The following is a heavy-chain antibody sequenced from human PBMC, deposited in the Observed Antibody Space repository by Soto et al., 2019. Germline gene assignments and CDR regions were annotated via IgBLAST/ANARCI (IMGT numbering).Heavy chain of an antibody. D-gene: IGHD3-16*02. CDR3: ARAAGCVELSPPPVDD. Sequence: SETLSLTCAVYGGSFSGYYWSWIRQPPGKGLEWMGEINHSGRTNYNPSLKSRVTISVDTSKNQFSLKLSSVTAADPPVYYCARAAGCVELSPPPVDDGGQVTLVT. V-gene: IGHV4-34*01. CDR2: INHSGRT. CDR1: GGSFSGYY. J-gene: IGHJ4*02.